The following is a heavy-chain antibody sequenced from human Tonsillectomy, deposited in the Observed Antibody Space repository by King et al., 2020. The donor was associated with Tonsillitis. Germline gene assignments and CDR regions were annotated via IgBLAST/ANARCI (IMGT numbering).Heavy chain of an antibody. J-gene: IGHJ4*02. D-gene: IGHD3-22*01. CDR2: ISGSGGIT. Sequence: VQLVESGGGLVQPGGSLRFSCAASGFTFSSYTMSWVRQAPGKGLEWVSGISGSGGITYYADSVKGRFTISRDNSKNMMYLQMNSLRAEDTAVYYCAKARGEIEYESSGYSLFPYWGQGTLVTASS. CDR1: GFTFSSYT. V-gene: IGHV3-23*04. CDR3: AKARGEIEYESSGYSLFPY.